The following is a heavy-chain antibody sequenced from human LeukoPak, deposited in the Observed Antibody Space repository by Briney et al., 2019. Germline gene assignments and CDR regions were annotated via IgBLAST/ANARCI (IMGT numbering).Heavy chain of an antibody. J-gene: IGHJ3*02. CDR2: ISASGDVT. Sequence: GGSLRLSCAASRFAFRTFPMGWVRQAPGKGLEWVSGISASGDVTFYANSVRGRFTISRDNSENTLYLQMTGLSADDTAVYYCAREYCSGGSCYSNDAFDIWGQGTMVTVSS. CDR3: AREYCSGGSCYSNDAFDI. D-gene: IGHD2-15*01. V-gene: IGHV3-23*01. CDR1: RFAFRTFP.